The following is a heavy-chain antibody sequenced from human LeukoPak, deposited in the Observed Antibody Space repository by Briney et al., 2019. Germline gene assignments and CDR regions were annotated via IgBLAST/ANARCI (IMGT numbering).Heavy chain of an antibody. D-gene: IGHD2-8*01. CDR3: ARDRGYCTNGVCYEYYYYMDV. CDR1: GGSISSYY. Sequence: PSETLSLTCTVSGGSISSYYWSWIRQPPGKGLEWIGYIYYSGSTNYNPSLKSRVTISVDTSKNQFSLKLSSVTAADTAVYYCARDRGYCTNGVCYEYYYYMDVWGKGTTVTVSS. V-gene: IGHV4-59*12. J-gene: IGHJ6*03. CDR2: IYYSGST.